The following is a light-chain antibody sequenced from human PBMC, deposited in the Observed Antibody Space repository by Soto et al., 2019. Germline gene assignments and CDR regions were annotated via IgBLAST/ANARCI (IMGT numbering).Light chain of an antibody. CDR1: QSVRSNY. CDR3: HQYGSSLLT. CDR2: AAS. Sequence: EIVLTQAPGTLSLSPGERATLSCRASQSVRSNYLAWYQHKPGQAPRLLIYAASSRAAGIPDRFSGSGSGTEFTLTISRLEPEDFAVFYCHQYGSSLLTFGQGTRLEIK. J-gene: IGKJ5*01. V-gene: IGKV3-20*01.